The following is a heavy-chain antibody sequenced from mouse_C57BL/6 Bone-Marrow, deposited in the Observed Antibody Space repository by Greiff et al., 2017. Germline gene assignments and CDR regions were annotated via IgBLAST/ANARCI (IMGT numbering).Heavy chain of an antibody. Sequence: EVQLVESGPELVKPGASVKIPCKASGYTFTDYNMDWVKQSHGKSLEWIGDINPNNGGTIYNQKFKGKATLTVGKSSSTAYMELRSLTSEDTAVYYCARSGYYYYAMDYWGQGTSVTVSS. CDR3: ARSGYYYYAMDY. D-gene: IGHD1-1*01. J-gene: IGHJ4*01. V-gene: IGHV1-18*01. CDR2: INPNNGGT. CDR1: GYTFTDYN.